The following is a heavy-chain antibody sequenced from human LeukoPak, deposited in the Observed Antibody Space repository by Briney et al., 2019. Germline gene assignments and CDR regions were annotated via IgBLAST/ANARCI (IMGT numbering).Heavy chain of an antibody. Sequence: GGSQRLSCAASGFTFSSYAMSCVREAPGGGLEWVSPISGSGGSTYYADSVKGRFTISRDNSKNTLYLQMNSLRAEDTAVYYCATSPGYSSSWHYFDYWGQGTLVTVSS. CDR1: GFTFSSYA. CDR3: ATSPGYSSSWHYFDY. V-gene: IGHV3-23*01. D-gene: IGHD6-13*01. J-gene: IGHJ4*02. CDR2: ISGSGGST.